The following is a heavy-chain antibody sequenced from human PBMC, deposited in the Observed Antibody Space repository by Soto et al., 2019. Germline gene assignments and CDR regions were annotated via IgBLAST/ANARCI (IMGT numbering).Heavy chain of an antibody. CDR3: TTGNADYYYYGMDV. Sequence: QVQLVESGGGVVQPGRSLRLSCAASGFTFSSYGMHWVRQAPGKGLEWVAVISYDGSNKYYADSVKGRFTISRDDSKNTLYLQMNSLKTEDTAVYYCTTGNADYYYYGMDVWGQGTTVTVSS. CDR1: GFTFSSYG. J-gene: IGHJ6*02. D-gene: IGHD1-1*01. V-gene: IGHV3-30*03. CDR2: ISYDGSNK.